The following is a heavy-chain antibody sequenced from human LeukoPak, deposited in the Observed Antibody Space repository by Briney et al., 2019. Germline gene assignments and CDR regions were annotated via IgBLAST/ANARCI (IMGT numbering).Heavy chain of an antibody. CDR3: ARVGDTAAAFDI. CDR2: INHSGST. CDR1: GGSISSGGYY. Sequence: SQTLSLTCTVSGGSISSGGYYWSWIRQPPGKGLEWIGEINHSGSTNYNPSLKSRVTISVDTSKNQFSLKLSSVTAADTAVYYCARVGDTAAAFDIWGQGTMVTVSS. J-gene: IGHJ3*02. D-gene: IGHD5-18*01. V-gene: IGHV4-30-2*01.